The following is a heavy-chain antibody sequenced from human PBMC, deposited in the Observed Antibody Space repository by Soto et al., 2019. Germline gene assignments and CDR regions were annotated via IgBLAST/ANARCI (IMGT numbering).Heavy chain of an antibody. D-gene: IGHD7-27*01. CDR3: ARCWGRTLDY. J-gene: IGHJ4*02. Sequence: QVQLQESGPGLVKPSETLSLTCTVSGGSISSYYWSWIRQPPGKGLEWIGYIYYSGSTNYNPSLKSRVTISVDASMNQCSLKSGDVTAADTAVYDCARCWGRTLDYWGQGTLVTVSS. V-gene: IGHV4-59*08. CDR2: IYYSGST. CDR1: GGSISSYY.